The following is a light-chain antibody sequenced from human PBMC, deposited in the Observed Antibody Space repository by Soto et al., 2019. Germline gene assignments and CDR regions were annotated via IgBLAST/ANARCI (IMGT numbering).Light chain of an antibody. V-gene: IGKV3-20*01. J-gene: IGKJ1*01. Sequence: IVMTQSPATLSVSPGERATLSCRTSHRVSSYLAWYQQKPGQAPRLLIYGASSRATGIPDRFSGSGSGTDFTLTISRLEAEDFVVYYCQKYWSSPTFGQWAKG. CDR1: HRVSSY. CDR3: QKYWSSPT. CDR2: GAS.